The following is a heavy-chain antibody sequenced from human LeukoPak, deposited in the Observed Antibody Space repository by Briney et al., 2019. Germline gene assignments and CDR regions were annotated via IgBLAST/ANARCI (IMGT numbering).Heavy chain of an antibody. D-gene: IGHD6-19*01. CDR1: GAPISRFY. Sequence: SSETLSLTCTTSGAPISRFYWSWVRQPPGKGLEWIGNIYNGVPTFFNPSLKSRVPLSVDTPKTQSSLQLASVTAADTAVYYFVQTPGWPGFDYWGQGILVTVSS. J-gene: IGHJ4*02. CDR2: IYNGVPT. CDR3: VQTPGWPGFDY. V-gene: IGHV4-4*09.